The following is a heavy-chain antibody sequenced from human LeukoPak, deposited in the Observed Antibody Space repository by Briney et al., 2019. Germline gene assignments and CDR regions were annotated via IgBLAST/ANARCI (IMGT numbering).Heavy chain of an antibody. CDR1: GYTFTSYD. CDR2: MNPNSGNT. J-gene: IGHJ4*02. V-gene: IGHV1-8*01. D-gene: IGHD3-10*01. CDR3: ARGLTSRQKQYGSGNLGY. Sequence: GASVKVSCKASGYTFTSYDINWVRQATGQGLEWMGWMNPNSGNTGYAQKFQGRVTMTRNTSISTAYMELSSLRSEDTAVYYCARGLTSRQKQYGSGNLGYWGRGTLVTVSS.